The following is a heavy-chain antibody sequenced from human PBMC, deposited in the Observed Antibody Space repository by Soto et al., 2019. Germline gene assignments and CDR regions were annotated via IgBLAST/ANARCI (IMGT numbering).Heavy chain of an antibody. Sequence: GGSLRLSCAASGFTVSNNYMSWVRQAPGKGLEWVSVIYSGGSTYYADSVKGRFTISRDNSKNTLYLQMSSLRAEDTAVYYCARVRGKYYYYGMDVWGQGTTVTVSS. J-gene: IGHJ6*02. CDR3: ARVRGKYYYYGMDV. CDR1: GFTVSNNY. V-gene: IGHV3-53*01. D-gene: IGHD6-13*01. CDR2: IYSGGST.